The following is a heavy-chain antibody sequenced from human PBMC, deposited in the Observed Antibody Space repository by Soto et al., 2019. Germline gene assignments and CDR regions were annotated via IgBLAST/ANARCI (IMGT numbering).Heavy chain of an antibody. Sequence: QVQLVQSGAGVKKPGASVKVSCKASGYTFSSIGISWVRQAPGQGLEWMGWISPYKGNTHYAQGLQGRVTMTTDTSTSTAYMELRSLRSDDTAVYYCARDLDASGSYYTDYWGQGTLVTVSS. D-gene: IGHD3-10*01. CDR1: GYTFSSIG. CDR3: ARDLDASGSYYTDY. J-gene: IGHJ4*02. CDR2: ISPYKGNT. V-gene: IGHV1-18*01.